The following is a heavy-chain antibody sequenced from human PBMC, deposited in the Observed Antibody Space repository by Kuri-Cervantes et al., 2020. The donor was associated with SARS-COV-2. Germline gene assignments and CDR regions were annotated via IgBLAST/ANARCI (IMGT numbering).Heavy chain of an antibody. CDR1: GYRPPPHW. J-gene: IGHJ4*02. D-gene: IGHD3-10*01. CDR3: ARRDFGSGSYYLDY. CDR2: IYPGDSDT. Sequence: GGSLRLSCKGSGYRPPPHWIGWVRQMPGKGLEWMGIIYPGDSDTRYSPSFQGQVTISADKSISTAYLQWSSLKASDTAMYYCARRDFGSGSYYLDYWGQGTLVTVSS. V-gene: IGHV5-51*01.